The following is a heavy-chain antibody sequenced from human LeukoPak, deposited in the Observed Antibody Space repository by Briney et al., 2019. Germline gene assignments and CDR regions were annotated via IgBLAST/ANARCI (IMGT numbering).Heavy chain of an antibody. CDR3: ARDNSGVFDY. CDR1: GGFISSGGYS. CDR2: IYYTGTT. J-gene: IGHJ4*02. V-gene: IGHV4-31*03. Sequence: SETLSLTCTVTGGFISSGGYSWSWIRQFPGESLEWIGYIYYTGTTSYNPSLKTRLTLSVDTSKNQFSLRLSSATAADTAVYYCARDNSGVFDYWGQGTLVTVSS. D-gene: IGHD3-10*01.